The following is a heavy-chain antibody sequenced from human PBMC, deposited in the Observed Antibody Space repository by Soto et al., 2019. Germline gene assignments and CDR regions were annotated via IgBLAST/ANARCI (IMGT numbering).Heavy chain of an antibody. CDR3: AREYAYPSVVGAPHDAFDI. J-gene: IGHJ3*02. V-gene: IGHV3-21*01. CDR1: GFTFSSYS. Sequence: GGSLRLSCAASGFTFSSYSMNWVRQAPGKGLEWVSSISSSSSYIYYADSVKGRFTISRDNAKNSLYLQMNSLRAEDTAVYYCAREYAYPSVVGAPHDAFDIWGQGTMVTVSS. CDR2: ISSSSSYI. D-gene: IGHD1-26*01.